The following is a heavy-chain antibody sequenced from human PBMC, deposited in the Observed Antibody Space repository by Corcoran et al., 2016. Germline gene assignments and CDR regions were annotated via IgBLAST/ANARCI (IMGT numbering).Heavy chain of an antibody. Sequence: QVQLVESGGGVVQPGRSLRLSCAASGFTFSSYGMHWVRQAPGKGLEWVAVISYDGSNKYYADSVKGRFTISRDTSKNTLYLQMNSLRAEDTAVYYCAKDYGGNSEDYFDYWGQGTLVTVSS. D-gene: IGHD4-17*01. CDR1: GFTFSSYG. V-gene: IGHV3-30*18. CDR2: ISYDGSNK. CDR3: AKDYGGNSEDYFDY. J-gene: IGHJ4*02.